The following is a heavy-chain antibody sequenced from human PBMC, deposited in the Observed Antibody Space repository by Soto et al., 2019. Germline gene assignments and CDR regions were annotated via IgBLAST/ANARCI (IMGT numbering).Heavy chain of an antibody. V-gene: IGHV1-46*03. D-gene: IGHD3-16*01. CDR1: GYSISSHY. CDR2: LNPSGGST. Sequence: QVQLVQSGAEMKQIGASVKVSCKAAGYSISSHYLHWVRQAPGHGFEWMGMLNPSGGSTFYAQQFQGSLAMGRDTSMGTVYLELRSRISVETGVCYCARDALNLGEVARFDSWGQGTRVTV. CDR3: ARDALNLGEVARFDS. J-gene: IGHJ5*01.